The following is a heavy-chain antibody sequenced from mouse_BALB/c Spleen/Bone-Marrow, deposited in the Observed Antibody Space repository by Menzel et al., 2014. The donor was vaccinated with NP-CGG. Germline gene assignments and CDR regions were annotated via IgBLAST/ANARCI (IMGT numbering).Heavy chain of an antibody. V-gene: IGHV1-82*01. CDR3: ARSYGYRDIDY. D-gene: IGHD2-2*01. J-gene: IGHJ4*01. Sequence: VQLLQSGPELVKPGASVKISCKASGYAFSSSWMNWVKQRPGQGLEWIGRIYPGDGDTKYNGKFKGKATLTAGKSSSTAYMQLGSLHPVGSAVYFRARSYGYRDIDYWGQGTPVTVSS. CDR2: IYPGDGDT. CDR1: GYAFSSSW.